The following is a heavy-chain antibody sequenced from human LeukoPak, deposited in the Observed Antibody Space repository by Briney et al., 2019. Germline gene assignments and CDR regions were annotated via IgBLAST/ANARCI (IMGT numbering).Heavy chain of an antibody. J-gene: IGHJ4*02. D-gene: IGHD4-23*01. CDR3: ARHLHYGGKPFDY. CDR2: VYYSGST. Sequence: PSETLSLTCTVSGGSINGYYWSWTRQPPGKGLEWIGYVYYSGSTDYNPSPRSRVTISVDTSKNQFSLKLSSVTAADTAVYYCARHLHYGGKPFDYWGQGALVTVSS. V-gene: IGHV4-59*08. CDR1: GGSINGYY.